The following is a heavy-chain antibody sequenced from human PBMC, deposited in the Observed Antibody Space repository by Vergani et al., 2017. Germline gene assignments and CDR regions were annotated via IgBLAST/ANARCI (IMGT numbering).Heavy chain of an antibody. D-gene: IGHD2-8*01. CDR3: ARDQANGGGRPVAFDI. J-gene: IGHJ3*02. V-gene: IGHV1-69*08. Sequence: QVQLVQSGAEVKKPGSSVKVSCKASGGTFSSYTISWVRQAPGQGLEWMGRIIPILGIANYAQKFQGRVTITADKSTRTAYMELSSLRSEDTAVYYCARDQANGGGRPVAFDIWGQGTMVTVSS. CDR1: GGTFSSYT. CDR2: IIPILGIA.